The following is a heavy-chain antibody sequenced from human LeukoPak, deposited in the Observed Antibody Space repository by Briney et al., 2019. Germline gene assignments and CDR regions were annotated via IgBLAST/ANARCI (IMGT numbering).Heavy chain of an antibody. J-gene: IGHJ4*02. D-gene: IGHD3-10*01. Sequence: SETLSLTCNVSGASFNSGTFYWAWIRQPPGKGLEWIGYVYYTETTKYNLSLKSRVTISVDTSNQFSLKLRSVTAADTAIYYCVRMRYGRSGDYWGQGTLVTVSS. CDR3: VRMRYGRSGDY. CDR2: VYYTETT. V-gene: IGHV4-61*01. CDR1: GASFNSGTFY.